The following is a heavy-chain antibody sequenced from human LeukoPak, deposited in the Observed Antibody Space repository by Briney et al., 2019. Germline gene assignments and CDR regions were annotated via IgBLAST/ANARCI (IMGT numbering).Heavy chain of an antibody. D-gene: IGHD6-19*01. V-gene: IGHV3-30-3*01. J-gene: IGHJ4*02. CDR3: ARETSSGWYLSFDY. Sequence: GGSLRLSCAASGFTFSSYTMYWVRQAPGKGLEWVAVISYDGSNKYYADSVKGRFTISRDNSENTLYLQMNSLRAEDTAVYYCARETSSGWYLSFDYWGQGTLVTVSS. CDR1: GFTFSSYT. CDR2: ISYDGSNK.